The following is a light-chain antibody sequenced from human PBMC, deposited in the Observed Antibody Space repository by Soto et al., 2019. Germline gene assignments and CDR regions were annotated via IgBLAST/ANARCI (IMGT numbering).Light chain of an antibody. CDR1: SSNIGTGYD. Sequence: QPVLTQPPSVSGAPGQRVTISCTGSSSNIGTGYDVHWYQQLPGTAPKLLIHTNNDRPSGVPDRFSGSRSGTSASLAITGLQADDEADYYCQSYDNSLGGSVVFGGGTQLTVL. V-gene: IGLV1-40*01. J-gene: IGLJ2*01. CDR2: TNN. CDR3: QSYDNSLGGSVV.